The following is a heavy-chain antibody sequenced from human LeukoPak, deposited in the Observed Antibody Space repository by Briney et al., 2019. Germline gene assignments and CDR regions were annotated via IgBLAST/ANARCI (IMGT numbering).Heavy chain of an antibody. CDR2: ISSSSSTI. Sequence: PGGSLRLSCAASGFTFSSYSMNWVRQAPGKGLEWVSYISSSSSTIYYADSVKGRFTISRDNAKNSLYLQMNSLRAEDTAVYYCARGCPSDWGLLRGYFDYWGQGTLVTVSS. D-gene: IGHD1-26*01. V-gene: IGHV3-48*01. CDR3: ARGCPSDWGLLRGYFDY. CDR1: GFTFSSYS. J-gene: IGHJ4*02.